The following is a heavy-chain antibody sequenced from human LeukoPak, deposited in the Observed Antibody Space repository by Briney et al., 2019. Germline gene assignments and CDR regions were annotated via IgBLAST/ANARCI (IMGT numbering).Heavy chain of an antibody. Sequence: GGSLRLSCAASGFTVSSNYMSWVRQAPGKGLEWVSVIYSGGSTYYADSVKGRFTISRDNSKNTLYPQMNSLRAEDTAVYYCARAYQLHFDYWGQGTLVTVSS. CDR2: IYSGGST. CDR1: GFTVSSNY. V-gene: IGHV3-53*01. CDR3: ARAYQLHFDY. J-gene: IGHJ4*02. D-gene: IGHD2-2*01.